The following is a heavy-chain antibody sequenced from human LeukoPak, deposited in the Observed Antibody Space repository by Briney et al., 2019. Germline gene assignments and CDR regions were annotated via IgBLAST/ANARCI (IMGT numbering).Heavy chain of an antibody. Sequence: GGSLRLSCTVSGFTFGDYAMSWFRQAPGKGLEWVGFIRSKAYGGTTEYAASVKGRFTISRDDSKGIAYLQMNSLKTEDTAVYYCTREAVTYYYDSSGYHRGRYFDYWGQGTLVTVSS. CDR1: GFTFGDYA. D-gene: IGHD3-22*01. CDR3: TREAVTYYYDSSGYHRGRYFDY. J-gene: IGHJ4*02. V-gene: IGHV3-49*03. CDR2: IRSKAYGGTT.